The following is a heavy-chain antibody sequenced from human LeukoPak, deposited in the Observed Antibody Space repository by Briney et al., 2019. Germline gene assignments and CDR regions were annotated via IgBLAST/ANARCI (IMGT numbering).Heavy chain of an antibody. D-gene: IGHD4-23*01. CDR2: IYYSGST. CDR3: ARHTTVVPPHYFDY. Sequence: PSETLSLTCTVSGGSISSHYWSWIRQPPGKGLEWIGYIYYSGSTNYNPSLKSRVTISVDTSKNQFSLKLSSVSAADTAVYYCARHTTVVPPHYFDYWGQGTLVTVSS. V-gene: IGHV4-59*11. CDR1: GGSISSHY. J-gene: IGHJ4*02.